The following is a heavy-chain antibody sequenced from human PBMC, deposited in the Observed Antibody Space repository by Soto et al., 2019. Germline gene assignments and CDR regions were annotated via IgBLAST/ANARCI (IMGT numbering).Heavy chain of an antibody. CDR2: INPISGST. J-gene: IGHJ6*02. V-gene: IGHV1-46*01. CDR3: ARNGKIVLVTQRGLDV. CDR1: GYSFSSHY. D-gene: IGHD2-21*02. Sequence: QVQLVQSGAEVKKPGASVKVSCKASGYSFSSHYIHWVRQVPGQGLEWMGVINPISGSTGYAQDFQGRGTMTSDTSTSTVDMELSSLRSEDTAVYYCARNGKIVLVTQRGLDVWGQGTTVTVSS.